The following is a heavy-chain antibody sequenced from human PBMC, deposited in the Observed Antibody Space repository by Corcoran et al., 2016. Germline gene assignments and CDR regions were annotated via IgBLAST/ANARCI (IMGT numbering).Heavy chain of an antibody. D-gene: IGHD1-26*01. Sequence: EVQLAQSGAEVRKPEETLKISCKGSGYSFNTYWIAWERQMPGKGLEWMGIIYPGYSDTRYSPSFQGQVTISADKSISTAYLLWSSLKASDTDIYYCARHGIVGATSSHFELWGRGTLVTVSS. J-gene: IGHJ2*01. CDR3: ARHGIVGATSSHFEL. CDR2: IYPGYSDT. CDR1: GYSFNTYW. V-gene: IGHV5-51*01.